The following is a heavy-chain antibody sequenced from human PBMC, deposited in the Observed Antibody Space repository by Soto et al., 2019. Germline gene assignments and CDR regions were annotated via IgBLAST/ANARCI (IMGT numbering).Heavy chain of an antibody. D-gene: IGHD3-22*01. V-gene: IGHV1-18*01. Sequence: QVQLVQSGAEVKKPGASVKVSCKASGYTFTTYGMSWLRKPPGQGLDGMGWISTYNGNTKYAERLQGRVTMTTDTTTSTAYMELRSLRSDDTAVYYCARGPTDYYDNSGDYFLDYWGQGTLVTVSS. J-gene: IGHJ4*02. CDR3: ARGPTDYYDNSGDYFLDY. CDR1: GYTFTTYG. CDR2: ISTYNGNT.